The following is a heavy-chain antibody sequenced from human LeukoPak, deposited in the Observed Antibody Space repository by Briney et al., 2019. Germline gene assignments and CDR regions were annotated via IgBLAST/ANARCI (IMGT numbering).Heavy chain of an antibody. CDR2: IYPGDSNT. CDR3: ARRGYYDTGAFDI. Sequence: GESLKISCKGSGYTFTSYWIGWVRQMPGKGLEWMGIIYPGDSNTKYSSSLQGQVTISADKSISTAYLQWSSLKASDTAMYYCARRGYYDTGAFDIWGQGTMVTVSS. CDR1: GYTFTSYW. D-gene: IGHD3-16*01. V-gene: IGHV5-51*01. J-gene: IGHJ3*02.